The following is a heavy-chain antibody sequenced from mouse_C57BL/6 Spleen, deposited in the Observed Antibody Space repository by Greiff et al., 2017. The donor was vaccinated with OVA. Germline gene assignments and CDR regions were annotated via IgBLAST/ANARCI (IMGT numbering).Heavy chain of an antibody. CDR2: IDPSDSYT. Sequence: QVQLQQPGAELVKPGASVKLSCKASGYTFTSYWMQWVKQRPGQGLEWIGEIDPSDSYTNYNQKFKGKATLTVDTASSTAYMQLSRLTSEDSAFYYCARAGFDYWGQGTTLTVSS. CDR3: ARAGFDY. V-gene: IGHV1-50*01. J-gene: IGHJ2*01. CDR1: GYTFTSYW.